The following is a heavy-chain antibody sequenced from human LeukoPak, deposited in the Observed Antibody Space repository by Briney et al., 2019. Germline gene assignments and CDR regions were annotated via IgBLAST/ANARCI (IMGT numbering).Heavy chain of an antibody. V-gene: IGHV4-4*09. J-gene: IGHJ5*02. CDR1: GGSISSYY. CDR2: IYTSGSP. CDR3: ARATQRYCSATTCFPYWFYP. D-gene: IGHD2-2*01. Sequence: SETLSLTCTVSGGSISSYYWSWIRQPPGKGQELVGYIYTSGSPNYSPSLSSRVPISVYASKNQFSLLLTSVTAADTAVYYCARATQRYCSATTCFPYWFYPWGQGTLVTVSS.